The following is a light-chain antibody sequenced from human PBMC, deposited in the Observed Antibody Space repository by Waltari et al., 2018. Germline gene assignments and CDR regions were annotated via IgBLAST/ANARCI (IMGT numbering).Light chain of an antibody. Sequence: EIVLTQSPATLSLSPGERATLSCRASQSVRSFLAWYQQKPGQAPRLLIYDASNRATGIPARFSGSGSGTDFTLTISSLEPEDFAVYYCQQRSNWPLTFGRGTKVEIK. CDR2: DAS. V-gene: IGKV3-11*01. CDR3: QQRSNWPLT. CDR1: QSVRSF. J-gene: IGKJ4*01.